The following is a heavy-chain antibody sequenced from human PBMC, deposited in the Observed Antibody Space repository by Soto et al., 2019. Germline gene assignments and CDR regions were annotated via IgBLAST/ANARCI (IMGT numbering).Heavy chain of an antibody. V-gene: IGHV4-30-2*01. CDR3: AGGIAARPLSY. D-gene: IGHD6-6*01. J-gene: IGHJ4*02. CDR1: GGSISSGGYS. Sequence: TLSLTCAVSGGSISSGGYSWSWIRQPPGKGLEWIGYIYHSGSTYYNPSLKSRVTISVDRSKNQFSLKLSSVTAADTAVYYCAGGIAARPLSYWGQGTLVTVSS. CDR2: IYHSGST.